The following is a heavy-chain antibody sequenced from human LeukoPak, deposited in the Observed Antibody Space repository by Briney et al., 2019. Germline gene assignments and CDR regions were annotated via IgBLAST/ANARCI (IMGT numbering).Heavy chain of an antibody. V-gene: IGHV4-31*03. Sequence: SETLSLTCTVSGGSISSGGYYWSWIRQHPGKGLEWIGFVFYSGSTYYNPSLKSRVTVSVDTSKNQFSLELSSVTAADTAVYYCARGGTYGDYGRWFDPWGQGTLVTVSS. CDR2: VFYSGST. J-gene: IGHJ5*02. D-gene: IGHD4-17*01. CDR3: ARGGTYGDYGRWFDP. CDR1: GGSISSGGYY.